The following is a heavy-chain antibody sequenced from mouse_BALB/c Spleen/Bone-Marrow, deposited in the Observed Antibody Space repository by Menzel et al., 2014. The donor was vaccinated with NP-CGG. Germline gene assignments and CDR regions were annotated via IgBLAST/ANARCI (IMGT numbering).Heavy chain of an antibody. CDR2: ISNGGDNT. CDR1: GFTFSSYI. J-gene: IGHJ2*01. CDR3: VRHRYDGYYFDY. D-gene: IGHD2-14*01. V-gene: IGHV5-12-2*01. Sequence: EVQLVESGGGLVQPGGSLNLSCAASGFTFSSYIMSWVRQTPEKRLEWVAYISNGGDNTYYPDTVKGRFIISRDNAKNTLCLQMNSLKSEDTAMYYCVRHRYDGYYFDYWGQGTTLTVSS.